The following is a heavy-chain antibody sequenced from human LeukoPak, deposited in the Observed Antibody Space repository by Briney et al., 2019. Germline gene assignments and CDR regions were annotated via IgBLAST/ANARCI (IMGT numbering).Heavy chain of an antibody. CDR3: AKDATAVVGTVYMDV. V-gene: IGHV3-21*01. CDR1: GFTFSSYS. J-gene: IGHJ6*03. CDR2: INSDSSHI. D-gene: IGHD6-13*01. Sequence: PGGSLRLSCAASGFTFSSYSMNWVRQAPGKGLEWVSSINSDSSHIYYADSVKGRFTISRDNAKISLYLQMNSLRAEDTAVYYCAKDATAVVGTVYMDVWGKGTTVTISS.